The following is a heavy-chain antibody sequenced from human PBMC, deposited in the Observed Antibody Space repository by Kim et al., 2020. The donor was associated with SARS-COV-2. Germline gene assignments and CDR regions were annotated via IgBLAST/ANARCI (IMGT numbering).Heavy chain of an antibody. J-gene: IGHJ4*02. CDR2: IWYDGSNK. CDR3: ARDTYYYDSSGYSPFDY. D-gene: IGHD3-22*01. CDR1: GFTFSSYG. V-gene: IGHV3-33*01. Sequence: GGSLRLSCAASGFTFSSYGMHWVRQAPGKGLEWVAVIWYDGSNKYYADSVKGRFTISRDNSKNTMYLQMNSLRAEDTAVYYCARDTYYYDSSGYSPFDYWGQGTLVTVSS.